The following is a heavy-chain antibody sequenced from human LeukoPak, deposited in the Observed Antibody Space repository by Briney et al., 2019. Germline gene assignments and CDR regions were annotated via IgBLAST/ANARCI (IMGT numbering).Heavy chain of an antibody. CDR2: INTNNGNT. CDR1: GYTFTNYA. CDR3: ARGLGTYWGKDFLNWFDP. J-gene: IGHJ5*02. D-gene: IGHD3-16*01. V-gene: IGHV1-18*01. Sequence: ASVKVSCKASGYTFTNYAFSWVRQAPGQGLEWMGWINTNNGNTNYVKRLQGRVTMTTDTSTTTAYMELRSLISEDTAVYYCARGLGTYWGKDFLNWFDPWGQGTLVTVSS.